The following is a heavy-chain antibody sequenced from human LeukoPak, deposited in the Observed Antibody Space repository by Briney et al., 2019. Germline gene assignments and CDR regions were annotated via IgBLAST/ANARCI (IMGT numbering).Heavy chain of an antibody. J-gene: IGHJ4*02. CDR3: ARDYYDSSGYYRY. D-gene: IGHD3-22*01. V-gene: IGHV1-69*04. Sequence: ASVKVSCKASGGTFSSYAISWVRQAPGQGLEWMGRIIPILGIANYAQKFQGRVTITADKSTSTAYMELSSLRSEDTAVYYCARDYYDSSGYYRYWGQGTLVTVSS. CDR1: GGTFSSYA. CDR2: IIPILGIA.